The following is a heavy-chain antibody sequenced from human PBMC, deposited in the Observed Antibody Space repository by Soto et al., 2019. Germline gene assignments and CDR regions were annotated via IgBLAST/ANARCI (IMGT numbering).Heavy chain of an antibody. J-gene: IGHJ4*02. Sequence: GGSLRLSCAASGFTFSSYGMHWVRQAPGKGLEWVAVIWYDGSNKYYADSVKGRFTISRDNSKNTLYLQMNSLRAEDTAVYYCARESYGSGSFDYWGQGTLVTVSS. CDR1: GFTFSSYG. D-gene: IGHD3-10*01. CDR3: ARESYGSGSFDY. CDR2: IWYDGSNK. V-gene: IGHV3-33*01.